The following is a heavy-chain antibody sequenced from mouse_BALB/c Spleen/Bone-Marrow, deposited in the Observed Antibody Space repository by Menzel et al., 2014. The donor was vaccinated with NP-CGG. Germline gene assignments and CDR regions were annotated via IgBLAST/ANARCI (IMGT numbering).Heavy chain of an antibody. Sequence: VQLQQSGAELARPGASVKLSCKASGYTFTSYWMQWVKQRPGQGLEWIGAIYPGDGDTRYTQKFKGKATLTADKSSSTAYMQRSSLASEDSAVYYCARWDDYDAWFAYWGQGTLVTVSA. CDR1: GYTFTSYW. J-gene: IGHJ3*01. V-gene: IGHV1-87*01. D-gene: IGHD2-4*01. CDR2: IYPGDGDT. CDR3: ARWDDYDAWFAY.